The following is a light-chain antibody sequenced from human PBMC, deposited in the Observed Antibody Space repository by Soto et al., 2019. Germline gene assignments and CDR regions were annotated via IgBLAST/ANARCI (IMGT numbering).Light chain of an antibody. V-gene: IGKV1-5*03. Sequence: DIQMTQSPSTLSASVGERVTITCRASQSISSCLAWYQQNPGKAPTLLIYEASSLESGVPSRFSGSGSGTEFTLTINSLQPDDFAAYYCQQYSTYSRTFGQGTRVEIK. CDR2: EAS. CDR3: QQYSTYSRT. J-gene: IGKJ1*01. CDR1: QSISSC.